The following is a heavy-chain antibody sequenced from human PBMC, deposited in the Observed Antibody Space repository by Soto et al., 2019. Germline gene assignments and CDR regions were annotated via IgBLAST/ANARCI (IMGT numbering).Heavy chain of an antibody. CDR2: IIPIFGTA. CDR3: ATYSGDTGWQFDF. Sequence: SVKVSCKASGGTFSSYAISWVRQAPGQGLEWMGGIIPIFGTANYAQKFQGRVTITADESTSTAYMELSSLRSEDTAVYYCATYSGDTGWQFDFWGQGTLVTVSS. CDR1: GGTFSSYA. D-gene: IGHD2-21*02. V-gene: IGHV1-69*13. J-gene: IGHJ4*02.